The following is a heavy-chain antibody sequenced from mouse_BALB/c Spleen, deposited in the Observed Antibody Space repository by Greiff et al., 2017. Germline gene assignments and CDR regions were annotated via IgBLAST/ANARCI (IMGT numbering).Heavy chain of an antibody. Sequence: EVKLMESGGGLVQPGGSMKLSCVASGFTFSNYWMNWVRQSPEKGLEWVAEIRLKSNNYATHYAESVKGRFTISRDDSKSSVYLQMNNLRAEDTGIYYCTRGLRFFDYWGQGTTLTASS. CDR2: IRLKSNNYAT. V-gene: IGHV6-6*02. D-gene: IGHD2-4*01. CDR1: GFTFSNYW. CDR3: TRGLRFFDY. J-gene: IGHJ2*01.